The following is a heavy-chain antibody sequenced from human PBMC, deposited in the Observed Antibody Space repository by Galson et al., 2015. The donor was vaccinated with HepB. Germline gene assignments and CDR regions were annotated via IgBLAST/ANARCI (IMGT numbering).Heavy chain of an antibody. CDR2: INPNSGAT. D-gene: IGHD2/OR15-2a*01. J-gene: IGHJ3*02. Sequence: SVKVSCKASEYTFTGYYMHWVRQAPGQGLEWVGWINPNSGATNYAQKFQGRVTMTRDTSISTAYMELSRLRSDDTAVYYCARDQFFVASTTLGGFDIWGQGTMVAVSS. CDR3: ARDQFFVASTTLGGFDI. CDR1: EYTFTGYY. V-gene: IGHV1-2*02.